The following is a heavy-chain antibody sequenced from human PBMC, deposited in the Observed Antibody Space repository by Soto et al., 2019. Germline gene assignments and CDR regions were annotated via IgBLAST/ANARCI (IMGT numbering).Heavy chain of an antibody. CDR3: MDTYISESWDH. J-gene: IGHJ4*02. CDR1: GFIFTNAW. Sequence: EVQLVESGGGLVKPGGSLRLSCAASGFIFTNAWMNWVRQAPGKGLEWVGRIGTNKDGGTVCYAAPVDGRFTISRDDSTTLVYLQMDALKLEATSVSYCMDTYISESWDHWGQGTLVTVSS. D-gene: IGHD5-18*01. CDR2: IGTNKDGGTV. V-gene: IGHV3-15*04.